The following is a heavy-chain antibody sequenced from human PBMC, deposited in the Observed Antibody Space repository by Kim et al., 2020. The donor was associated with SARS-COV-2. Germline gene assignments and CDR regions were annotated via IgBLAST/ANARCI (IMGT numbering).Heavy chain of an antibody. CDR3: ARDLGRSWGMGNYFEY. Sequence: SETLSLTCSVSGGSVSSGKYYWSWIRQSPGRGLEWIGYISYSGSSYYNPSLKSRVTISVDTSKNQFSLMLRSVTAADSALYYCARDLGRSWGMGNYFEY. D-gene: IGHD3-16*01. V-gene: IGHV4-61*01. CDR1: GGSVSSGKYY. CDR2: ISYSGSS. J-gene: IGHJ4*01.